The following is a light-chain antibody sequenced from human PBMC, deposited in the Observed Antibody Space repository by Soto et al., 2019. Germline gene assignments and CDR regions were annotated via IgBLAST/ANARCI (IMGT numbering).Light chain of an antibody. CDR3: QQFNSYPIT. Sequence: AIQLTQSPSSLSASVGDRVTITCRASQDIRGALAWYQQKPGKAPKILIYDVSILESGVPSRFSGSSSGTDFTLTISSLQPGDFATYYCQQFNSYPITFGQVTRLEIK. CDR1: QDIRGA. J-gene: IGKJ5*01. CDR2: DVS. V-gene: IGKV1-13*02.